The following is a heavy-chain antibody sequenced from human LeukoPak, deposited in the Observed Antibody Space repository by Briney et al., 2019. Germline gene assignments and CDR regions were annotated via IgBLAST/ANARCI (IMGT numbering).Heavy chain of an antibody. D-gene: IGHD3-16*01. CDR3: AKDLRFNYVWEAGY. CDR2: ISGSGGST. Sequence: SAISGSGGSTYYADSVKGRFTISRDNSKNTLYLQMNSLRAEDTAVYYCAKDLRFNYVWEAGYWGQGTLVTVSS. J-gene: IGHJ4*02. V-gene: IGHV3-23*01.